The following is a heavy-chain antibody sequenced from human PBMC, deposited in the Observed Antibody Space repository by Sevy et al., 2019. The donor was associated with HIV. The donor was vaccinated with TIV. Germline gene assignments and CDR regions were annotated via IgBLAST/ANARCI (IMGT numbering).Heavy chain of an antibody. V-gene: IGHV4-59*01. CDR3: ARGIFSYGYWREFDY. Sequence: SETLSLTCTVSGGSISSFYWNWIRQSPGKGLEWIGYISYSGSTNYNPSLKSRVTISVDTSKNQLSLRLSSVTAADTAVYYCARGIFSYGYWREFDYWGQGNLVTVSS. D-gene: IGHD5-18*01. CDR1: GGSISSFY. J-gene: IGHJ4*02. CDR2: ISYSGST.